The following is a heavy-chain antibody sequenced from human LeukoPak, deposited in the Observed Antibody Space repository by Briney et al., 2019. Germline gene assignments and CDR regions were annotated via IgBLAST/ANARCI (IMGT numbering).Heavy chain of an antibody. Sequence: GGSLRLSCEVSGFTFSDHYMSWIRQAPGKRLEWVSYISSGSTYTNYADSVGGRFTISRDNAKNSLYLQMNSLRAEDTAVYYCARGDYGGDYFDYWGQGTLVTVSS. CDR3: ARGDYGGDYFDY. CDR2: ISSGSTYT. J-gene: IGHJ4*02. CDR1: GFTFSDHY. V-gene: IGHV3-11*05. D-gene: IGHD4-23*01.